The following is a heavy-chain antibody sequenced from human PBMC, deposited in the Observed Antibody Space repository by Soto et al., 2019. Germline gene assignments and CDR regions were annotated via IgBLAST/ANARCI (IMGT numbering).Heavy chain of an antibody. V-gene: IGHV3-73*01. Sequence: EVQLLESGGGLVQPGGSLKLSCAASGFTFSGSAMHWVRQASGKGLEWVGRIRSKANSYATAYAASVKGRFTISRDASKNTAYLQMNSLKTEDTAVYYCIPYGMDVWGQGTTVTVSS. CDR3: IPYGMDV. CDR2: IRSKANSYAT. J-gene: IGHJ6*02. CDR1: GFTFSGSA.